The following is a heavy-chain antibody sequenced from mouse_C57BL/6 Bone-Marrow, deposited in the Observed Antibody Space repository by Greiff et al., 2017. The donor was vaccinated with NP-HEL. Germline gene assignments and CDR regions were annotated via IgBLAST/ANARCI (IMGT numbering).Heavy chain of an antibody. J-gene: IGHJ2*01. CDR3: AREFHYFDY. V-gene: IGHV1-26*01. CDR2: INPNNGGT. Sequence: EVQLQQSGPELVKPGASVKISCKASGYTFTDYYMNWVKQSHGKSLEWIGDINPNNGGTSYNQKFKGKATLTVDKSSSTAYMELRSLTSEDSAVYYCAREFHYFDYWGQGTTLTVSS. CDR1: GYTFTDYY.